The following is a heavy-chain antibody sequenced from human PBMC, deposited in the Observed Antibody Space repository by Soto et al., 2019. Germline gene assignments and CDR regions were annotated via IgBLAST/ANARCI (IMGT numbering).Heavy chain of an antibody. CDR1: GGSISSSSYY. V-gene: IGHV4-39*01. J-gene: IGHJ4*02. CDR2: IYYSGST. CDR3: ARRDYGDYYFDY. Sequence: QLQLQESGPGLVKPSETLSLTCTVSGGSISSSSYYWGWIRQPPGKGLEWIGSIYYSGSTYYNPSLKIRVTISVDTSKTRFSLKLSSVPAADTAVYYCARRDYGDYYFDYWGQGTLVTVSS. D-gene: IGHD4-17*01.